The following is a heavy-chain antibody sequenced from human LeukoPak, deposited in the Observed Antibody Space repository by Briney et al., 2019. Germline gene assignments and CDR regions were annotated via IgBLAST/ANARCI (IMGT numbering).Heavy chain of an antibody. CDR1: GGSISSYY. CDR3: ARDGIVGYCSGGSCYPSSYYYYYGMDV. CDR2: IYTSGST. J-gene: IGHJ6*02. V-gene: IGHV4-4*07. Sequence: SETLSLTCTVSGGSISSYYWSWIRQPAGKGLEWIGRIYTSGSTNYNPSLKSRVTMSVDTPKNQFSLKLSSVTAADTAVYYCARDGIVGYCSGGSCYPSSYYYYYGMDVWGQGTTVTVSS. D-gene: IGHD2-15*01.